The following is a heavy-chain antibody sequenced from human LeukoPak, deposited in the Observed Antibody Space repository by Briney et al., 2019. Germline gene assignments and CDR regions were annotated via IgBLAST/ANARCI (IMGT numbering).Heavy chain of an antibody. J-gene: IGHJ4*02. CDR1: GGSISSYY. CDR3: AKYIRDSGTYYFDY. V-gene: IGHV4-59*01. CDR2: IYYSGST. Sequence: SETLSLTCTVSGGSISSYYWSWIRQPPGKGLEWIGYIYYSGSTNYNPSLKSRVTISVDTSKNQFSLKLSSVTAADTAVYYCAKYIRDSGTYYFDYWSQGTLVTVSS. D-gene: IGHD3-16*01.